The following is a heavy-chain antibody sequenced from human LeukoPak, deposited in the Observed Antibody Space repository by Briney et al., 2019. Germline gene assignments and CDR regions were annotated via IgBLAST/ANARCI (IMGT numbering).Heavy chain of an antibody. CDR2: INHSGST. CDR1: GGSFSGYY. Sequence: SETLSLTCAVHGGSFSGYYWSWIRQPPGKGLEWIGEINHSGSTNYNPSLKSRVTISVDTSKNQFSLKLSSVTAADTAVYYCARGRDGYNLWGQGTLVTVSS. V-gene: IGHV4-34*01. CDR3: ARGRDGYNL. J-gene: IGHJ4*02. D-gene: IGHD5-12*01.